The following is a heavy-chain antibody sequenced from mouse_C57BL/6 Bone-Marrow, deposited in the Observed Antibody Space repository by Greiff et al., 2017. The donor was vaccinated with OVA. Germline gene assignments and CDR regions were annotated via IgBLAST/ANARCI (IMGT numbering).Heavy chain of an antibody. CDR2: IYPRSGNT. CDR1: GYTFTSYG. J-gene: IGHJ2*01. CDR3: ARPLYYGSSYDY. Sequence: VQLVESGAELARPGASVKLSCKASGYTFTSYGISWVKQRTGQGLEWIGEIYPRSGNTYYNEKFKGKATLTADKSSSTAYMELRSLTSEDSAVYFCARPLYYGSSYDYWGQGTTLTVSS. V-gene: IGHV1-81*01. D-gene: IGHD1-1*01.